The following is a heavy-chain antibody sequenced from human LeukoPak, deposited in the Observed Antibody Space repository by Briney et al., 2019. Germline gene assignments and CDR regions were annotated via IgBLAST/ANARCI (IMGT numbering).Heavy chain of an antibody. V-gene: IGHV3-23*01. CDR1: GFNFGNYG. D-gene: IGHD6-6*01. CDR2: LSDAGVRI. J-gene: IGHJ4*02. Sequence: GSLRLSCTASGFNFGNYGMSWVRQAPGKGLEWVSGLSDAGVRIFYVDSVRGQFTVSRDNSKNTLYLQMDSLRAEDTAVYYCANTHCDSSPIVWNFWGQGTLVTVSS. CDR3: ANTHCDSSPIVWNF.